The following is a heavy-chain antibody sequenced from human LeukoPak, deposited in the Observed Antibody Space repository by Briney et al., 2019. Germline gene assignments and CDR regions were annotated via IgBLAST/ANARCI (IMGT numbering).Heavy chain of an antibody. CDR2: ISGSGSTT. V-gene: IGHV3-23*01. CDR3: AKGSQWLASNSFAS. J-gene: IGHJ4*02. CDR1: GFTFSTYA. Sequence: GGSLRLSCAASGFTFSTYAMSWVRQAPGKGLEWVSVISGSGSTTYYADSVKGRFSISRDNSKNTLYLEMNSLRAEDTAVYYCAKGSQWLASNSFASWGQGTLSPSPQ. D-gene: IGHD6-19*01.